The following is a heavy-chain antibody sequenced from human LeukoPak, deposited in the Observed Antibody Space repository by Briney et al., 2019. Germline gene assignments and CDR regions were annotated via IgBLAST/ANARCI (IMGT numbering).Heavy chain of an antibody. CDR3: AKGDYGDYGADAFDI. D-gene: IGHD4-17*01. J-gene: IGHJ3*02. CDR2: ISGSGGST. CDR1: GFTFSSYA. Sequence: GGSLRLSCAASGFTFSSYAMTWVRQAPGKGLEWVSAISGSGGSTYYADSVKGRFTISRDNSKNTLYLQMNSLRAEDTAVYYCAKGDYGDYGADAFDIWGQGTMVTVSS. V-gene: IGHV3-23*01.